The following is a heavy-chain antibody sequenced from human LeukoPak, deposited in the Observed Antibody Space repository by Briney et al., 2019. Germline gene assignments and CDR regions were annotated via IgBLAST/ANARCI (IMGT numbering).Heavy chain of an antibody. V-gene: IGHV4-30-2*01. J-gene: IGHJ4*02. CDR3: ARVSLVRGAPDYYFDY. CDR1: GGSISSGGYY. D-gene: IGHD3-10*01. CDR2: IYHSGGT. Sequence: KSSQTLSLTCTVSGGSISSGGYYWSWIRQPPGKGLEWIGYIYHSGGTNYNPSLKSRVTVSVDTSKNQFSLKLSSVTAADTAVYYCARVSLVRGAPDYYFDYWGQGTLVTVSS.